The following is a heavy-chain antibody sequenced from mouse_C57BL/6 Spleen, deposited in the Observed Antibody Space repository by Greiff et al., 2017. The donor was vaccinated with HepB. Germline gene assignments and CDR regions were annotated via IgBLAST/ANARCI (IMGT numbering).Heavy chain of an antibody. CDR3: ARKSITTVVGNYAMDY. D-gene: IGHD1-1*01. V-gene: IGHV1-42*01. J-gene: IGHJ4*01. Sequence: EVQLQQSGPELVKPGASVKISCKASGYSFTGYYMNWVKQSPEKSLEWIGEINPSTGGTTYNQKFKAKATLTVDKSSSTAYMQLKSLTSEDSAVYYCARKSITTVVGNYAMDYWGQGTSVTVSS. CDR1: GYSFTGYY. CDR2: INPSTGGT.